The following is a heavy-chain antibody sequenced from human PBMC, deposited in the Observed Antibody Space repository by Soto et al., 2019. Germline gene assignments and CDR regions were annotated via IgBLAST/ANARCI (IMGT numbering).Heavy chain of an antibody. J-gene: IGHJ3*02. D-gene: IGHD3-16*01. CDR3: ASWGHPAVKAFDI. CDR1: GASVNDYY. V-gene: IGHV4-59*02. CDR2: IHYTGSR. Sequence: QVQLQESGPGLVKPSETLSLTCTVSGASVNDYYWNWVRQPLGKGLEWIGFIHYTGSRIFNPSLQSRVTMSVDVSQNQFSLRLTSVTAAATAIYYCASWGHPAVKAFDIWGQGTTVTVSS.